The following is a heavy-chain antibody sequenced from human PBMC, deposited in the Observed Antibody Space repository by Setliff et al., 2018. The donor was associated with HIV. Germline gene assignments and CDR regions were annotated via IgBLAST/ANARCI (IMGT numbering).Heavy chain of an antibody. J-gene: IGHJ3*02. V-gene: IGHV3-33*01. D-gene: IGHD1-26*01. CDR2: IWYDGSNE. CDR3: ARNTDVDSVYRPFHI. CDR1: GFSLSYHG. Sequence: GGSLRLSCAASGFSLSYHGMHWVRQAPGKGLEWVAIIWYDGSNEYYADSVKGRFTISRDNAKNSLYLQMNSLRVEDTAVYYCARNTDVDSVYRPFHIWGQGTMVTVSS.